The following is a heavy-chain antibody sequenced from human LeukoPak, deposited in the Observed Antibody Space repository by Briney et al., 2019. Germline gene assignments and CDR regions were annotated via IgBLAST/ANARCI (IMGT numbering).Heavy chain of an antibody. CDR3: ARDDYGDERTGYYFDY. CDR1: GGSISSSSYY. V-gene: IGHV4-39*07. D-gene: IGHD4-17*01. J-gene: IGHJ4*02. CDR2: IYYSGST. Sequence: SETLSLTCTVSGGSISSSSYYWGWIRQPPGKGLEWIGSIYYSGSTYYNPSLKSRVTISVDTSKNQFSLKLSSVTAADRAVYYCARDDYGDERTGYYFDYWGQGTLVTVSS.